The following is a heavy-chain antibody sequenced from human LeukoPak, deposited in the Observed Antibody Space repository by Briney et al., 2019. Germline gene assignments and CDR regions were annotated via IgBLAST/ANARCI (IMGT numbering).Heavy chain of an antibody. CDR2: ISYDGSNK. J-gene: IGHJ3*02. D-gene: IGHD6-19*01. CDR3: ARYVTGWSSAFDM. CDR1: GFTFSSYA. Sequence: GRSLRLSCAASGFTFSSYAMHWVRQAPGKGLEWVAVISYDGSNKYYADSVKGRFTISRDNSKNTLYLQMNSLRADDTAVYYCARYVTGWSSAFDMWGQGTMVTVSS. V-gene: IGHV3-30*14.